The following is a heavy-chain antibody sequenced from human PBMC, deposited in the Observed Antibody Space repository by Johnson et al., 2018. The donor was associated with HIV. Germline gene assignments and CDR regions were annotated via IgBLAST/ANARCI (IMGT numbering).Heavy chain of an antibody. CDR3: AKGGYSGSYFGFDI. CDR1: GFTFSSYW. V-gene: IGHV3-30*18. J-gene: IGHJ3*02. CDR2: ISYDGSNE. D-gene: IGHD1-26*01. Sequence: VQLVESGGGVVQPGRSLRLSCAASGFTFSSYWMSWVRQAPGKGLEWVAVISYDGSNEYYADSVKGRFTISRDNSKNTLYLQMNSLRAEDTALYYCAKGGYSGSYFGFDIWGQGTLVTVSS.